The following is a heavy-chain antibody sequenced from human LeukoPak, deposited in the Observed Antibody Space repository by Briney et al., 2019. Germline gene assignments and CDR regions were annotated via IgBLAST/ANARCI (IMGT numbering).Heavy chain of an antibody. V-gene: IGHV3-23*01. D-gene: IGHD4-4*01. Sequence: GGSLRLSCAPSGFTFSSYAMSWVRQAPGEGLEWVSGISGSGDSTYYADSVKGRFTISRDNSKNTLYLQMTSLRADDTAVYYCAKVPYSNYVGHYFDYWGQGTLVTASS. J-gene: IGHJ4*02. CDR1: GFTFSSYA. CDR2: ISGSGDST. CDR3: AKVPYSNYVGHYFDY.